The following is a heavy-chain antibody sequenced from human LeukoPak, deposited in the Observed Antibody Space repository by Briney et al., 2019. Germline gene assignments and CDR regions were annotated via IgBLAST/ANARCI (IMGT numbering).Heavy chain of an antibody. Sequence: GGSLRRSCAASGFTFSNYWMNWVRQVPGKGLEWVANIKPDGSQKYYVDSVKGRFTISRDNAKNSLYLQMDSLRAEDTAVYYCARDHSVTDYWGQGTRVTVSS. V-gene: IGHV3-7*05. CDR3: ARDHSVTDY. CDR2: IKPDGSQK. D-gene: IGHD4-17*01. CDR1: GFTFSNYW. J-gene: IGHJ4*02.